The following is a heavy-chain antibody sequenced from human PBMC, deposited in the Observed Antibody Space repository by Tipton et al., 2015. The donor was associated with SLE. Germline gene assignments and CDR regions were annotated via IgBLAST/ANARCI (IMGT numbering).Heavy chain of an antibody. CDR1: GDSVSSNSAA. Sequence: GLVKPSQTLSLTCAISGDSVSSNSAAWNWIRQSPSRGLEWLGRTYYRSKWYNDYAVSVKSRITINPDTSKNQFSLKLSSVTAADTAVYYCARGDVVEHAFDIWGQGTMVTVSS. CDR3: ARGDVVEHAFDI. CDR2: TYYRSKWYN. D-gene: IGHD3-22*01. V-gene: IGHV6-1*01. J-gene: IGHJ3*02.